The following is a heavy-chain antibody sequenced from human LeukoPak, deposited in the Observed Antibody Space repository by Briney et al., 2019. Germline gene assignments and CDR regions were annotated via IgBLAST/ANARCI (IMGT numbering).Heavy chain of an antibody. D-gene: IGHD3-22*01. CDR1: GFTFSSSG. CDR3: ARTYDSSGYSTSDY. CDR2: IRYDGNNK. J-gene: IGHJ4*02. V-gene: IGHV3-30*02. Sequence: PGGSLRLSCAASGFTFSSSGMNWVRQAPGKGLEWVTFIRYDGNNKYYADSVKGRFTISRDNSKNTLYLQMNSLRAEDTAVYYCARTYDSSGYSTSDYWGQGTLVTVSS.